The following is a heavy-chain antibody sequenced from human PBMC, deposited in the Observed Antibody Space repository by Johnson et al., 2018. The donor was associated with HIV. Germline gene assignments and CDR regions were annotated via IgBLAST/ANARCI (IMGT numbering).Heavy chain of an antibody. CDR1: GFTFSSYA. J-gene: IGHJ3*01. CDR2: ISYDGSNK. V-gene: IGHV3-30*14. CDR3: ARAPHDAFDV. Sequence: VQLVESGGGLIQPGGSLRLSCAASGFTFSSYAMHWVRQVPGKGLEWVAVISYDGSNKYYVDSVKGRFTISRDNAKNSLYLQMNSLRDEDTAVYYCARAPHDAFDVWGQGTMVTVSS.